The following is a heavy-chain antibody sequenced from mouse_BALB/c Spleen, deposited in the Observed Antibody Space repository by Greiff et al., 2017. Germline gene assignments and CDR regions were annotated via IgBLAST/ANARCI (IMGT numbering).Heavy chain of an antibody. D-gene: IGHD2-4*01. CDR1: GYTFTSYY. J-gene: IGHJ3*01. V-gene: IGHV1S81*02. CDR2: INPSNGGT. Sequence: VQLQQSGAELVKPGASVKLSCKASGYTFTSYYMYWVKQRPGQGLEWIGEINPSNGGTNFNEKFKSKATLTVDKSSSTAYMQLSSLTSEDSAVYYCTRSDDYDDWFAYWGQGTLVTVSA. CDR3: TRSDDYDDWFAY.